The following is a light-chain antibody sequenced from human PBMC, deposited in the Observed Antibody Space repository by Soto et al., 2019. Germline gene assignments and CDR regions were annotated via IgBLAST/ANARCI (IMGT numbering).Light chain of an antibody. CDR3: QQYGSSPRT. J-gene: IGKJ1*01. CDR1: QSVSSNY. Sequence: EIVLTPYPATLSVSPGEGATLYCRTSQSVSSNYLAWYQQKPGQAPRLLIYGASSRATGIPDRFSGSGSGTDFTLTISRLEPEDFAVYYCQQYGSSPRTFGQGTKVDIK. V-gene: IGKV3-20*01. CDR2: GAS.